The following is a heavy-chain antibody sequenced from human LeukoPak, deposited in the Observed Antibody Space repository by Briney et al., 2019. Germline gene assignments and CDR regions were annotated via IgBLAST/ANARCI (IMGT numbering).Heavy chain of an antibody. J-gene: IGHJ4*02. Sequence: GASVKVSCKASGYTFTSYGISWVRQAPGQGLEWMGRIIPIFGTANYAQKFQGRVTITAEESTSTAYMELSSLRSEDTAVYYCARSYYYGSGTYLGYFDYWGQGTLVTVSS. CDR3: ARSYYYGSGTYLGYFDY. CDR1: GYTFTSYG. D-gene: IGHD3-10*01. CDR2: IIPIFGTA. V-gene: IGHV1-69*13.